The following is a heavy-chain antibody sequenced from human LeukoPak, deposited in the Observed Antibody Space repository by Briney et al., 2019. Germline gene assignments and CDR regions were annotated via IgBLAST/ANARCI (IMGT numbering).Heavy chain of an antibody. CDR3: AKVNVYDSSAYYTPYYFDY. Sequence: PGGSLRLSCAASGFTFSSYAMSLVRQAPGKGLEWVSGISGSGGNTNYADSVKGRGTISRDNSKNTLYLQMSSLRAEDTAVYSCAKVNVYDSSAYYTPYYFDYWGQGTLVTVSS. D-gene: IGHD3-22*01. J-gene: IGHJ4*02. CDR2: ISGSGGNT. CDR1: GFTFSSYA. V-gene: IGHV3-23*01.